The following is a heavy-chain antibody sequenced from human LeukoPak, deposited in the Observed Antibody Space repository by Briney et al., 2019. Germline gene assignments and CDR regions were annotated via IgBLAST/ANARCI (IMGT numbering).Heavy chain of an antibody. Sequence: ASVKVSCKASGYTFTSYYMHWVRQAPGQGLEWMGWINPNSGGTNYAQKFQGRVTMTRDTSISTAYMELSRLRSDDTAVYYCARGSMVRGVPLSDYWGQGTLVTVSS. CDR3: ARGSMVRGVPLSDY. CDR2: INPNSGGT. V-gene: IGHV1-2*02. J-gene: IGHJ4*02. D-gene: IGHD3-10*01. CDR1: GYTFTSYY.